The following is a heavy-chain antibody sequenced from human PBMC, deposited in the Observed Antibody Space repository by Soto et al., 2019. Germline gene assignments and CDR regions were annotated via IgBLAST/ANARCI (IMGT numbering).Heavy chain of an antibody. V-gene: IGHV4-31*03. CDR1: GGSISTDSYY. D-gene: IGHD3-3*01. CDR3: ARGTYFDFWSGYGGMDF. Sequence: SETLSLTCSVSGGSISTDSYYWSWIRQHPGKGLQFLGYVYYTGNTYYSPSLNSRLTISVDTSKNQFSLKLRSVTAADTAVYYCARGTYFDFWSGYGGMDFWGQGTTVTVSS. J-gene: IGHJ6*02. CDR2: VYYTGNT.